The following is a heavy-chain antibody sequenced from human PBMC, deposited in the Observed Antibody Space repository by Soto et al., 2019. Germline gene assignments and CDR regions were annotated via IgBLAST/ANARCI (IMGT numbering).Heavy chain of an antibody. V-gene: IGHV1-18*01. CDR1: GYTFTSYG. Sequence: GASVKVSCKASGYTFTSYGISWVRQAPGQGLEWMGWISAYNGNTNYAQKLQGRVTMTTDTSTSTAYMELRSLRSDDTAVYYCARDLPHYYDSSGPNWFDPWGQGTLVTVSS. J-gene: IGHJ5*02. CDR2: ISAYNGNT. D-gene: IGHD3-22*01. CDR3: ARDLPHYYDSSGPNWFDP.